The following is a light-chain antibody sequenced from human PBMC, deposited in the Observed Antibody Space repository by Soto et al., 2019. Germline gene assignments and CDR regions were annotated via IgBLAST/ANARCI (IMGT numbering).Light chain of an antibody. J-gene: IGKJ2*01. CDR2: AAS. Sequence: DVQMTQSPSSLSASVGDRVTITCRASQSIKKSLNWYQQKPGKAPKLLIFAASNLQSGVPSRFSGSGSGTDFTLTISSLQAEDFATYYCQQSYSTPYTFGQGTKVDIK. CDR3: QQSYSTPYT. V-gene: IGKV1-39*01. CDR1: QSIKKS.